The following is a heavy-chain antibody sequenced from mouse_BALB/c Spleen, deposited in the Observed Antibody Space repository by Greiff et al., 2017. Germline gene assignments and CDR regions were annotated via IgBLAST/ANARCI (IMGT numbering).Heavy chain of an antibody. Sequence: DVHLVESGGDLVKPGGSLKLSCAASGFTFRSYGMSWVRQTPDKRLEWVATISSGGSYTYYPDSVKGRFTISRDNAKNTLYLQMSSLKSEDTAMYYCARREVRQGYFDYWGQGTTLTVSS. J-gene: IGHJ2*01. V-gene: IGHV5-6*01. CDR3: ARREVRQGYFDY. CDR1: GFTFRSYG. CDR2: ISSGGSYT. D-gene: IGHD2-14*01.